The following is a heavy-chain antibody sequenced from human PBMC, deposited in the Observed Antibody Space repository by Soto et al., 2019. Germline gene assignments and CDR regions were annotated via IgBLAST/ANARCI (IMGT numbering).Heavy chain of an antibody. J-gene: IGHJ5*02. CDR2: IYHSGST. CDR1: GGSISSGGYS. D-gene: IGHD2-2*01. V-gene: IGHV4-30-2*01. CDR3: ARVPDR. Sequence: SETLSLTCAVPGGSISSGGYSWSWIRQPPGKGPEWIGYIYHSGSTYYNPSLKSRVTISVDRSKNQFSLKLSSVTAADTAVYYCARVPDRWGQGTLVTVSS.